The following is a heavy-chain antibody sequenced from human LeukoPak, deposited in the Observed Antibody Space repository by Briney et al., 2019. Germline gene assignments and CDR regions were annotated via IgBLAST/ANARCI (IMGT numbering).Heavy chain of an antibody. D-gene: IGHD6-25*01. CDR3: ARFAAGGSYYYYMDV. J-gene: IGHJ6*03. V-gene: IGHV3-7*01. Sequence: GGSLRLSCVASGFTFSNYWMHWVRQPPGKGLEWVGTIKQDGSEKYYVDSVKGRFTISRDNPKNSLYLQMNSLRADDTAVYYCARFAAGGSYYYYMDVWGKGTTVTVSS. CDR1: GFTFSNYW. CDR2: IKQDGSEK.